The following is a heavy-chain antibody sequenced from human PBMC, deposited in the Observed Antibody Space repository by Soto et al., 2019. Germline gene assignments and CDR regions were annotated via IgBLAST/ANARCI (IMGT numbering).Heavy chain of an antibody. J-gene: IGHJ4*02. CDR1: GGSISSSSYY. D-gene: IGHD3-22*01. CDR2: IYYSGST. Sequence: SETLSLTCTVSGGSISSSSYYWGWIRQPPGKGLEWIGYIYYSGSTNYNPSLKSRVTISVDTSKNQFSLKLSSVTAADTAVYYCARYYYDSSGYYYYFDYWGQGTLVTVSS. V-gene: IGHV4-61*05. CDR3: ARYYYDSSGYYYYFDY.